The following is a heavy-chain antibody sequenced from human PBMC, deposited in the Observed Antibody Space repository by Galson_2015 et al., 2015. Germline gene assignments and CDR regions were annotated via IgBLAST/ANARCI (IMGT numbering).Heavy chain of an antibody. Sequence: SVKVSCKASGYSFTTYAIHWVRQAPGQRLEWMGWINAGNGNTKYSRNFQGRVTLITDTSASTAYMELSSLSSEDTAVYYCARDLYTRTFDYYYGMDVWGQGTTVTVSS. CDR3: ARDLYTRTFDYYYGMDV. V-gene: IGHV1-3*01. D-gene: IGHD2-2*02. CDR2: INAGNGNT. CDR1: GYSFTTYA. J-gene: IGHJ6*02.